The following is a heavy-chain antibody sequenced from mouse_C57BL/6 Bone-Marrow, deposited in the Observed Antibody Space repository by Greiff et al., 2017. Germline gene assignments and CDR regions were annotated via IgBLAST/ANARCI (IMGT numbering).Heavy chain of an antibody. CDR3: ARSYYSNDGIAY. D-gene: IGHD2-5*01. V-gene: IGHV1-80*01. CDR2: IYPGDGGT. Sequence: VQLQQSGAELVKPGASVKISCKASGYAFSSYWMNWVKQRPGKGLEWIGQIYPGDGGTNYNGKFKGKATLTADKSSSTAYMHISSLHSSDFAAYFCARSYYSNDGIAYWGQGTLVTVSA. CDR1: GYAFSSYW. J-gene: IGHJ3*01.